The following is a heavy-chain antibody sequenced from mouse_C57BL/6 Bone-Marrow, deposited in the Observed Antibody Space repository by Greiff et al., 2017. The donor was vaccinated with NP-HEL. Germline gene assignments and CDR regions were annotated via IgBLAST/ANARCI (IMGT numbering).Heavy chain of an antibody. V-gene: IGHV3-1*01. Sequence: ESGPGMVKPSQSLSLTCTVTGYSITSGYDWHWIRHFPGNKLEWMGYISYSGSTNYNPSLKSRISITHDTSKNHFFLKLNSVTTEDTATYYCARGWLLRGGFAYWGQGTLVTVSA. CDR2: ISYSGST. D-gene: IGHD2-3*01. J-gene: IGHJ3*01. CDR3: ARGWLLRGGFAY. CDR1: GYSITSGYD.